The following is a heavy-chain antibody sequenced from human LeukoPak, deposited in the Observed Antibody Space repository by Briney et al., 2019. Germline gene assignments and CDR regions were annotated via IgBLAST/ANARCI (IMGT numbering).Heavy chain of an antibody. J-gene: IGHJ4*02. D-gene: IGHD4-11*01. CDR3: ARDSMTSLTYWDY. Sequence: GGSLRLSCTASRFTFSDYYMSWIRQAPGKGLEWVSYISSTGTTIYYAGSVRGRFTISRDNAKNSLYLQMNSLRAEDTAVCYCARDSMTSLTYWDYWGQGTLVTVSS. CDR1: RFTFSDYY. V-gene: IGHV3-11*01. CDR2: ISSTGTTI.